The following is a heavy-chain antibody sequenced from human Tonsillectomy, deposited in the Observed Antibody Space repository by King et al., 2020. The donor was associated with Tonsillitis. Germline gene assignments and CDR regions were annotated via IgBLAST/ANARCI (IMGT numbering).Heavy chain of an antibody. CDR3: ARMPSEGYCTATACYRAFDY. Sequence: VQLVESGGGVVPPGGSLRLSCAASGFTFSSYAMSWVRQAPRKGLEWVSAISYNADSTFNADSVKGRFTISRDNSRNTLHLQMHSLRAEDTAVYYCARMPSEGYCTATACYRAFDYWGPGTLVTVSS. CDR2: ISYNADST. CDR1: GFTFSSYA. D-gene: IGHD2-8*02. V-gene: IGHV3-23*04. J-gene: IGHJ4*02.